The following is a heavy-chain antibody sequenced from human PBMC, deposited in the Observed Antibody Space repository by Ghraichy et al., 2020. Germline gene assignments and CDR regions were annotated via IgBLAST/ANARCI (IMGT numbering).Heavy chain of an antibody. V-gene: IGHV4-34*01. CDR1: GGSFSGYY. Sequence: SETLSLTCAVYGGSFSGYYWIWIRQPPGKGLEWIGEINHSGSTNYNPSLKSRVTISVDTSKNQFSLKLSSVTAADTAMYYCARGPDDHYYQSNNYFDYWGQGSLVTVSS. D-gene: IGHD3-22*01. J-gene: IGHJ4*02. CDR2: INHSGST. CDR3: ARGPDDHYYQSNNYFDY.